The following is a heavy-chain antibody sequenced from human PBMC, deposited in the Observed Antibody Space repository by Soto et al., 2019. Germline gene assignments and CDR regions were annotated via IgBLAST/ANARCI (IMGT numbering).Heavy chain of an antibody. V-gene: IGHV4-4*02. D-gene: IGHD2-15*01. Sequence: PLETLPHTCAVSGGSSSSSNWWSWVRQPPGKGLEWIGEIYHSGSTNYNPSLKSRVTISVDTSKNQFSLKLSSVTAADTAVYYCARNSLNWFDPWGQGTLVTVSS. CDR3: ARNSLNWFDP. CDR1: GGSSSSSNW. CDR2: IYHSGST. J-gene: IGHJ5*02.